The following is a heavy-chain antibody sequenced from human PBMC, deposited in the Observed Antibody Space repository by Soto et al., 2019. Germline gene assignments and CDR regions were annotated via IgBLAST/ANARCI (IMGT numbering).Heavy chain of an antibody. D-gene: IGHD3-10*01. J-gene: IGHJ4*02. CDR2: ISGSGGST. CDR1: GFTFSSYA. V-gene: IGHV3-23*01. Sequence: GGSLRLSCAASGFTFSSYAMSWVRQAPGKGLEWVSAISGSGGSTYYADSVKGRFTISRDNSKNTLYLQMNSLRAEDTAVYYCAKETPTHYYGSGSYSAYWGQGTLVTVSS. CDR3: AKETPTHYYGSGSYSAY.